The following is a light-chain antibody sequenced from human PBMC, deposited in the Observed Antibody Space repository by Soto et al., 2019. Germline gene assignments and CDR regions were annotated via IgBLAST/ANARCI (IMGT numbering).Light chain of an antibody. CDR1: QSVSSN. Sequence: EIVMTQSPATLSVSPGERATLACRASQSVSSNVAWYQNTPCKAPRLLIHGASTRATGIPASFSGSGSGTEFTLTISSLQSEDFAVYYCQQYNNWPCTFGQGTKLEIK. CDR3: QQYNNWPCT. V-gene: IGKV3-15*01. CDR2: GAS. J-gene: IGKJ2*02.